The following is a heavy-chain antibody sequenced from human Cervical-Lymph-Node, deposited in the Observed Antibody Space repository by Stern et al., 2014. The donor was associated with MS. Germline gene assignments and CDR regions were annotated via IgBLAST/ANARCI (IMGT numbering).Heavy chain of an antibody. CDR1: GYSFTNYW. Sequence: MQLVQSGAEVKKPGESLKISCKGSGYSFTNYWIGWVRQMPGKGLEWLGIIYPGDSDTRYSPSFQGQVTISADKSIRTASLQWSSLKASDTAMYYCARHCAKREQCAFDYWGQGTLVTVSS. CDR3: ARHCAKREQCAFDY. CDR2: IYPGDSDT. V-gene: IGHV5-51*01. J-gene: IGHJ4*02. D-gene: IGHD6-19*01.